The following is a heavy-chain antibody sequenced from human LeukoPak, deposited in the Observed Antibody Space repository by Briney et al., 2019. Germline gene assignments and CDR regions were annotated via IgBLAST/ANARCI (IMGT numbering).Heavy chain of an antibody. D-gene: IGHD5-18*01. J-gene: IGHJ3*02. CDR3: ARHVDTAPFDAFDI. V-gene: IGHV4-4*07. CDR2: IYTSGST. CDR1: GGSISSYY. Sequence: SETLSLTCTVSGGSISSYYWSWIRQPAGKGLEWIGRIYTSGSTNYNPSLKSRVTMSVDTSKNQFSLKLSSVTAADTAVYYCARHVDTAPFDAFDIWGQGTMVTVSS.